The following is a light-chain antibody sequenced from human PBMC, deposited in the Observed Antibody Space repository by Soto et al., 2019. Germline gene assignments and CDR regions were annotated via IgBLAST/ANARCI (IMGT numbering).Light chain of an antibody. CDR2: DVS. J-gene: IGLJ2*01. CDR3: CSFAGSDTLI. Sequence: QSALTQPRSVSGSPGQSVTISCTGTSSDVGAYNSVSWYQQYPGKAPKVMIYDVSERPSGVPDRFSGSKSDNTAALTISGLQAEDEADYYCCSFAGSDTLIFVGGTKLTVL. V-gene: IGLV2-11*01. CDR1: SSDVGAYNS.